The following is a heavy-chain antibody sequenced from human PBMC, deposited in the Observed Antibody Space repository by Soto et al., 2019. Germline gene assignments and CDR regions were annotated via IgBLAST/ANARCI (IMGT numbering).Heavy chain of an antibody. D-gene: IGHD6-6*01. J-gene: IGHJ5*02. CDR2: IYYSGST. V-gene: IGHV4-39*01. CDR3: ARPRDYSSPYNWFDP. CDR1: GGSISSSSYY. Sequence: QLQLQESGPGLVKPSETLSLTCTVSGGSISSSSYYWGWIRQPPGKGLEWIGSIYYSGSTYYNPSLMSRVTISVDTSKDQFSLKLSSVTAADTAVYYCARPRDYSSPYNWFDPWGQGTLVAVSS.